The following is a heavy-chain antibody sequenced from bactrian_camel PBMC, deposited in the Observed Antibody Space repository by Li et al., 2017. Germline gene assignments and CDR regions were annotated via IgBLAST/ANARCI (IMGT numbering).Heavy chain of an antibody. CDR1: GYTYSGYC. D-gene: IGHD1*01. V-gene: IGHV3S26*01. CDR2: IDGGGST. Sequence: QLVESGGGSVQAGGSLRLSCAASGYTYSGYCMGWFRQAPGKEREEVATIDGGGSTTYADSMKGRFTISHDNAKNTLSLQMNSLKPEDTAMYYCAAFRRDIPWLRPGDAPRGGKAANYNRWGQGTQVTVS. J-gene: IGHJ4*01. CDR3: AAFRRDIPWLRPGDAPRGGKAANYNR.